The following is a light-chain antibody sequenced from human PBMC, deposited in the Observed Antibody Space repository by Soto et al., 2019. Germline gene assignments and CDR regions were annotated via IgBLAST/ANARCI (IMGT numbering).Light chain of an antibody. CDR2: WAS. CDR1: QSVLYNSKHS. Sequence: DIVLTQSPDSLAVSLGERATINCKSSQSVLYNSKHSLAWYQQKRGQPPKLLIYWASTRESGVPDRFSGSGSETDFTLTISSLQAEDVAVYYCQQYYSLPLTFGGGTKVEIK. CDR3: QQYYSLPLT. V-gene: IGKV4-1*01. J-gene: IGKJ4*01.